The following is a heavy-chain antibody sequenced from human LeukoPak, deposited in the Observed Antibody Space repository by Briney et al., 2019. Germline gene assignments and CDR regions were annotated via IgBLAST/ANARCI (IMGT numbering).Heavy chain of an antibody. V-gene: IGHV4-31*03. D-gene: IGHD5-12*01. CDR2: IYYSGST. J-gene: IGHJ4*02. CDR3: ARRGYSGYERFDY. Sequence: SETLSLTCTISGGSISIGGYYWSWIRQHPGKALEWIGYIYYSGSTYYNPSLKSRVTISVDTSKNQFSLKLSSVTAADTAVYYCARRGYSGYERFDYWGQGTLVTVSA. CDR1: GGSISIGGYY.